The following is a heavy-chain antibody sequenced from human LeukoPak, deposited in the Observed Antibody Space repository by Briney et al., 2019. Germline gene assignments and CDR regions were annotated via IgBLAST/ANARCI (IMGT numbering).Heavy chain of an antibody. J-gene: IGHJ4*02. D-gene: IGHD3-3*01. Sequence: ASVKVSCKASGYTLTSYDINWVRQATGQGLEWMGWMNPNSGNTGYAQKFQGRVTMTRNTSISTAYMELSSLRSEDTAVYYCARGATLYDFWSGYQNFDYWGQGTLVTVSS. CDR1: GYTLTSYD. CDR3: ARGATLYDFWSGYQNFDY. V-gene: IGHV1-8*01. CDR2: MNPNSGNT.